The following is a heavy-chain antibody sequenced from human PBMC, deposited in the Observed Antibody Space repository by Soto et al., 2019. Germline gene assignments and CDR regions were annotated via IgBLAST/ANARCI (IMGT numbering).Heavy chain of an antibody. J-gene: IGHJ6*02. Sequence: PSETLSLTCTVSGGSISSGDYYWSWIRQPPGKGLEWIGYIYYSGSTYYNPSLKSRVTISVDTSKNQFSLKLSSVTAADTAVYYCARDHTTMVRGVILGGMDVWGQGTTVTVSS. V-gene: IGHV4-30-4*01. CDR2: IYYSGST. D-gene: IGHD3-10*01. CDR1: GGSISSGDYY. CDR3: ARDHTTMVRGVILGGMDV.